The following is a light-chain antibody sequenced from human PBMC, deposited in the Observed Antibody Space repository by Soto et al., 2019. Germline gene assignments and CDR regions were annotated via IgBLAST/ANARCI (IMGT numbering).Light chain of an antibody. CDR1: QSVDWY. Sequence: VVTQCPSTLSLSPGDRATVSCRASQSVDWYVAWYQHKPGKAPRLLIYDASTRATGIPDRFSGSGSGTDFTLTISSLEPEDFAVYYCQQRSNWPPITFGPGTKADI. CDR3: QQRSNWPPIT. V-gene: IGKV3-11*01. CDR2: DAS. J-gene: IGKJ3*01.